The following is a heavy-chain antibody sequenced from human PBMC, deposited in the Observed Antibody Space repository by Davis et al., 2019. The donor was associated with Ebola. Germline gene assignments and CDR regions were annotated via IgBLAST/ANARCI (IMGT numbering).Heavy chain of an antibody. D-gene: IGHD2-21*01. V-gene: IGHV4-4*07. CDR2: IHSGGST. J-gene: IGHJ3*02. CDR1: DDSISDYY. CDR3: ARGNRQGPYSAFEI. Sequence: PSETLSLTCTVSDDSISDYYCTWIRQSAGKGLEWLGRIHSGGSTNYNRSLKSRVTMSLDTSKSQFSLKVNSMTAADTAVYYCARGNRQGPYSAFEIWGQGTMVTVSS.